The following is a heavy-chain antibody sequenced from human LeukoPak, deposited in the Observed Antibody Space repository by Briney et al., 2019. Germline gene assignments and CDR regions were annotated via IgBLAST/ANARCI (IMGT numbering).Heavy chain of an antibody. Sequence: GGSLRLSCAASEFTFSNYVMSWVRQAPGKGLEWVSSLTSGGSSYYADSVKGRFTISRDNSRNTLYLQMNSLRAKDTAVYYCAKGLGSGSYYNVFDYWGQGTLVTVSS. V-gene: IGHV3-23*01. CDR1: EFTFSNYV. J-gene: IGHJ4*02. D-gene: IGHD3-10*01. CDR3: AKGLGSGSYYNVFDY. CDR2: LTSGGSS.